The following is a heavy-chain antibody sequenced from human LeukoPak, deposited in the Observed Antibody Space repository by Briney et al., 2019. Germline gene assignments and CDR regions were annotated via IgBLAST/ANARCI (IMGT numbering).Heavy chain of an antibody. Sequence: PSETLSLTCTVSGGSISSYYWSWIRQPPGKGLEWIGYIYYSGSTNYNPSLKSRVTISVDTSKNQFSLKLSSVTAADTAVYYCAGGIRSITMFGGVPKTYNGRDVWGQGTTVTVPS. D-gene: IGHD3-10*01. J-gene: IGHJ6*02. CDR1: GGSISSYY. CDR3: AGGIRSITMFGGVPKTYNGRDV. V-gene: IGHV4-59*01. CDR2: IYYSGST.